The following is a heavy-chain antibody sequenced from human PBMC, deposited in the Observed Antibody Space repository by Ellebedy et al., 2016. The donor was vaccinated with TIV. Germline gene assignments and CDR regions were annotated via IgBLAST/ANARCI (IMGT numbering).Heavy chain of an antibody. V-gene: IGHV3-66*01. D-gene: IGHD5-24*01. Sequence: GESLKISCAASGFTVSSNYMSWVRQAPGKGLEWVSVIYSGGSTYYADSVKGRFTISRDNSKNTLYLQMNSLRAEDTAVYYCASTELWHGYNSGWFDPWGQGTLVTVSS. CDR2: IYSGGST. CDR3: ASTELWHGYNSGWFDP. J-gene: IGHJ5*02. CDR1: GFTVSSNY.